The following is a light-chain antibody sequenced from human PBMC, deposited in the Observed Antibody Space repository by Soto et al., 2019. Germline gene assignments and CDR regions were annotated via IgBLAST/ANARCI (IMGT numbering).Light chain of an antibody. CDR2: GAS. CDR3: QQYNNWPPWT. Sequence: EIVMTQSPATLSVSPGERATLSCRASQSVSSNLAWYQQKPGQAPSLLIYGASTRATGVPARFSGSGSGTEFTLTISSLQSEDFAVYYCQQYNNWPPWTFGQGTKVDIK. CDR1: QSVSSN. J-gene: IGKJ1*01. V-gene: IGKV3-15*01.